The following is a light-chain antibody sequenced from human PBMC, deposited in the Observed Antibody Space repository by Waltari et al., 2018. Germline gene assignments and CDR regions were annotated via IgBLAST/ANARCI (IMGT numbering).Light chain of an antibody. CDR1: SSDIGGSKF. Sequence: QSALTQPASVSGSPGQSITISCSGASSDIGGSKFVSWYQQHPDKAPKLMIYEVSKRPSGVSHRFAGTKSDNTASLTISGLQAEDEGDYYCASYTSVSTLVVFGGGTKLTVL. CDR2: EVS. J-gene: IGLJ2*01. CDR3: ASYTSVSTLVV. V-gene: IGLV2-14*01.